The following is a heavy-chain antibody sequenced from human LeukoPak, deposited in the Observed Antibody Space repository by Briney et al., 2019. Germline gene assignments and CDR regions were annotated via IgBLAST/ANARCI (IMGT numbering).Heavy chain of an antibody. V-gene: IGHV3-64*01. D-gene: IGHD1-20*01. CDR3: ATGRLNNLNLPSAD. Sequence: GGSLRLSCAASGFTFSSYAMHWVRQAPGKGLEYVSAISFHGRDTYYANSVKGRFTISRDNSKNTLYLQMGSLRAEDMAVYYCATGRLNNLNLPSADWGQGTLVTVSS. CDR2: ISFHGRDT. J-gene: IGHJ4*02. CDR1: GFTFSSYA.